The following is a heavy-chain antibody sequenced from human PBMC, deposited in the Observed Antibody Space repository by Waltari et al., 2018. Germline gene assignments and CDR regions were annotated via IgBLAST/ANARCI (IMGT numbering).Heavy chain of an antibody. CDR1: GVTFSSLS. CDR2: ISSSSSYI. CDR3: ARDWWESLVQGVIRY. Sequence: VQRVESGGRLVKPAGSLSIVCAASGVTFSSLSMGWLRQITGKGLEWVSSISSSSSYIYHEDSVKGRFTISRDNAKNSLYLQMNSLRAEDTAVYYCARDWWESLVQGVIRYWGQGTLVTVSS. V-gene: IGHV3-21*01. J-gene: IGHJ4*02. D-gene: IGHD3-10*01.